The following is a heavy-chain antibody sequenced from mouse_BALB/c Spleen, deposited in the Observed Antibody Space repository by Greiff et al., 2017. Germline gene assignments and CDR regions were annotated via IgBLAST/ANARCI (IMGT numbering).Heavy chain of an antibody. Sequence: KQPGSELVRPGASVKLSCKASGYTFTSYWMHWVKQRPGQGLEWIGNIYPGSGSTNYDEKFKSKATLTVDTSSSTAYMQLSSLTSEDSAVYYCTRSGYDYDGGYSYWYFDVWGAGTTVTVSS. CDR1: GYTFTSYW. D-gene: IGHD2-4*01. J-gene: IGHJ1*01. V-gene: IGHV1S22*01. CDR3: TRSGYDYDGGYSYWYFDV. CDR2: IYPGSGST.